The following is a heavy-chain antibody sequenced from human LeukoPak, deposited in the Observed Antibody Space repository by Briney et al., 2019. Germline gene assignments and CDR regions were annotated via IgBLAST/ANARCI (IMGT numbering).Heavy chain of an antibody. CDR1: GFTFSSYA. CDR2: ISGSGGST. V-gene: IGHV3-23*01. Sequence: GGSLRLSCAASGFTFSSYAMSWVRQAPGKGLEWVSAISGSGGSTYYADFVKGRFTISRDNSKNTLYLQMNSLRAEDTAVYYCAKKGIQLWSFDYWGQGTLVTVSS. CDR3: AKKGIQLWSFDY. J-gene: IGHJ4*02. D-gene: IGHD5-18*01.